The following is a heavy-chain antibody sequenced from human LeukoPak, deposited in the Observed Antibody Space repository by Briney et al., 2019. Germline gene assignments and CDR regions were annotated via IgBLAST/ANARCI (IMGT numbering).Heavy chain of an antibody. V-gene: IGHV1-2*02. J-gene: IGHJ6*02. CDR3: ARLPLGPEYCSSTSCYYGMDV. D-gene: IGHD2-2*01. CDR1: GYTFTGYY. Sequence: GASVKVSCKASGYTFTGYYIHWVRQAPGQGLEWMGWINPNSGGTNYAQKFQGRVTMTRDTSISTACMELSRLRSDDTAVYYCARLPLGPEYCSSTSCYYGMDVWGQGTTVTVSS. CDR2: INPNSGGT.